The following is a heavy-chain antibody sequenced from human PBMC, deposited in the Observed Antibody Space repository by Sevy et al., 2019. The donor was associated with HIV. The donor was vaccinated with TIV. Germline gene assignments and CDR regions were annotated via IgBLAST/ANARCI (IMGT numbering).Heavy chain of an antibody. V-gene: IGHV4-39*01. J-gene: IGHJ4*02. CDR3: AALAYCGGDCYSFDY. CDR2: IYYSGST. CDR1: GGSISSSSYY. Sequence: SETLSLTCTVSGGSISSSSYYWGWIRQPPGKGLEWIGSIYYSGSTYYNPSLKSRVTISVDTSKNQFSLKLSSVTAAGTAVYYCAALAYCGGDCYSFDYWGQGTLVTVSS. D-gene: IGHD2-21*02.